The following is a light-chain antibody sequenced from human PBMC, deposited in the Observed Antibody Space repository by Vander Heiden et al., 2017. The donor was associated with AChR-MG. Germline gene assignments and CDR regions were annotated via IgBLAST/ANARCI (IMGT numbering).Light chain of an antibody. CDR2: GSS. J-gene: IGKJ2*01. CDR1: QSISTY. CDR3: QQSDRIPYT. V-gene: IGKV1-39*01. Sequence: DIQMTQSPSSLPASVGDRVTITCRASQSISTYLNWYQQKPGKAPNVLIYGSSSIQSGVPSRFSGSGSGTDFTLTISSLQPEDFATYYCQQSDRIPYTFGQGTKLEIK.